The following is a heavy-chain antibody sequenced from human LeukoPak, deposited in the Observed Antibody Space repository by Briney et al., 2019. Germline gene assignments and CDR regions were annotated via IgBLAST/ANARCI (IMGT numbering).Heavy chain of an antibody. J-gene: IGHJ4*02. V-gene: IGHV3-48*01. D-gene: IGHD6-13*01. Sequence: GGSLRLSCAASGFTFSTYSMNWVRQAPGKGLEWVSYISSRSSTIYYADSVKGRFTISRDNAKNSLYLQMNSLRSDDTAVYYCARRHSSSWSPIDYWGQGTLVTVSS. CDR3: ARRHSSSWSPIDY. CDR1: GFTFSTYS. CDR2: ISSRSSTI.